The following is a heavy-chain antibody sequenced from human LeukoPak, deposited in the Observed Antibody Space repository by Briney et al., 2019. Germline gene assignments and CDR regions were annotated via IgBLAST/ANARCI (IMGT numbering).Heavy chain of an antibody. Sequence: PGGSLRLSCTASGLTFSTSGFNWVRQPPGKGLEWIGEINHSGSTNYNPSLKSRVTISVDTSKNQFSLKLSSVTAADTAVYYCARGITVVVPAAILGAAFDPWGQGTLVTVSS. D-gene: IGHD2-2*02. J-gene: IGHJ5*02. CDR1: GLTFSTSG. V-gene: IGHV4-34*01. CDR3: ARGITVVVPAAILGAAFDP. CDR2: INHSGST.